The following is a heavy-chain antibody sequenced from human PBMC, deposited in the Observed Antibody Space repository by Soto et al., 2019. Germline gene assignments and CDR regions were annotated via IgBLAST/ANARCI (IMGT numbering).Heavy chain of an antibody. D-gene: IGHD2-15*01. V-gene: IGHV1-69*01. CDR3: ATEVARSAYYYSGMDV. J-gene: IGHJ6*02. CDR2: IIPIFGTA. Sequence: QVQLVQSGAEVKKPGSSVKVSCKASGGTFSSYAISWVRQAPGQGLEWMGGIIPIFGTAHYAQKFQGRVTITADESTSTAYMELSSLRSEDTAVYYCATEVARSAYYYSGMDVWGQGTTVTVSS. CDR1: GGTFSSYA.